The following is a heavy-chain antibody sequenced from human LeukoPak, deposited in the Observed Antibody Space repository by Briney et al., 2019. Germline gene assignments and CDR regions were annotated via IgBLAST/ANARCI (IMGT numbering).Heavy chain of an antibody. CDR1: GYTLTELS. J-gene: IGHJ4*02. CDR3: ATDLGDNWNSKPGVL. D-gene: IGHD1-7*01. Sequence: ASVKVSCKVSGYTLTELSMHWVRQAPGKGLGWMGGFDPEDGETIYAQKFQGRVTMTEDTSTDTAYMELSSLRSEDTAVYYCATDLGDNWNSKPGVLWGQGTLVTVSS. CDR2: FDPEDGET. V-gene: IGHV1-24*01.